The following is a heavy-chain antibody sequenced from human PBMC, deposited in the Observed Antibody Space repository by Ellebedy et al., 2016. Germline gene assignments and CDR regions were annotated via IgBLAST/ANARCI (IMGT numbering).Heavy chain of an antibody. CDR2: IVPIFGAP. CDR3: AYGGRYCGGDCHTFDF. CDR1: GDTFSNDA. J-gene: IGHJ4*02. D-gene: IGHD2-21*02. V-gene: IGHV1-69*06. Sequence: SVKVSXXASGDTFSNDAINWVRQAPGHGFEWMGGIVPIFGAPNYAQKFQGRVRITADISTKTVFMELSSLRSDDTAIFYCAYGGRYCGGDCHTFDFWGQGTLVTVSS.